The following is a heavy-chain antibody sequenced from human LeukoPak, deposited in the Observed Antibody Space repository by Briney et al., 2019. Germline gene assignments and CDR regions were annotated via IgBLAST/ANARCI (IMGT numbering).Heavy chain of an antibody. CDR1: GFTFSDYS. CDR3: VRDGGVSGYDLLDY. J-gene: IGHJ4*02. D-gene: IGHD5-12*01. V-gene: IGHV3-7*01. CDR2: INQNGSEK. Sequence: GGSLRLSCAASGFTFSDYSMTWVRQAPGKGLEWVAHINQNGSEKYYMDSVRARFTISRDNAKNSVFLQMNSLRAEDTAVYYCVRDGGVSGYDLLDYWGQGTLVTVSS.